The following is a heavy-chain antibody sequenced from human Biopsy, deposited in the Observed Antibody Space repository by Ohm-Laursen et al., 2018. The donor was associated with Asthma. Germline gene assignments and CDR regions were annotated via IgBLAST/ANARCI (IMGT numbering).Heavy chain of an antibody. D-gene: IGHD5-12*01. J-gene: IGHJ4*02. Sequence: SLRLSCSASGFMFRSFGMHWVSQAPGKGLEWVAVISYDGNHKFYEDSVKGRFTISRDNSKNTLYLQMNSLRTEDTAVYYCAKRRGYSGHDNDYWGQGTLVIVSS. CDR1: GFMFRSFG. V-gene: IGHV3-30*18. CDR3: AKRRGYSGHDNDY. CDR2: ISYDGNHK.